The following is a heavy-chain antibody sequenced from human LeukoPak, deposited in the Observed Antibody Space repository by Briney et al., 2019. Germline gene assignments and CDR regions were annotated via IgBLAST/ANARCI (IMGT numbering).Heavy chain of an antibody. CDR3: AKANRPHIAAVDYYFDY. Sequence: GGSLRLSCAASGFTFDDYAMHWVRQAPGKGLEWVSGISWNSGSIGYADSVKGRFTISRDNAKNSLYLQMNSLRAEDTALYYCAKANRPHIAAVDYYFDYWGQGTLVTVSS. J-gene: IGHJ4*02. V-gene: IGHV3-9*01. CDR1: GFTFDDYA. D-gene: IGHD6-13*01. CDR2: ISWNSGSI.